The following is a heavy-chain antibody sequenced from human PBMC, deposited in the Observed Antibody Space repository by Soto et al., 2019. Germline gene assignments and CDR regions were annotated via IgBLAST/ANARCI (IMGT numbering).Heavy chain of an antibody. J-gene: IGHJ4*02. CDR1: GGTFSTYG. Sequence: GASVKVSCKASGGTFSTYGMNWVRQAPGQGLEWMGWISAYNGNTNYAQKLQGRVTMTTDTSTSTAYMELRSLRSDDTAVYYCARDTPPADYWGQGTLVTVSS. V-gene: IGHV1-18*01. CDR2: ISAYNGNT. CDR3: ARDTPPADY.